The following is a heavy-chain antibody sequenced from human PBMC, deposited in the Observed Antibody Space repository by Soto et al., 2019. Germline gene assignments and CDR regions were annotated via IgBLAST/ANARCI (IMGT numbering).Heavy chain of an antibody. D-gene: IGHD3-9*01. CDR3: ARDSDYDILPGYLYDY. CDR2: ISSSSSYI. Sequence: GGSLRLSCAASGFNFCSYSMNWVRQAPGKGLEWVSSISSSSSYIYYADSVKGRFTISRDNAKNSLYLQMNSLRAEDTAVYYCARDSDYDILPGYLYDYWGQGTLVTVFS. J-gene: IGHJ4*02. CDR1: GFNFCSYS. V-gene: IGHV3-21*01.